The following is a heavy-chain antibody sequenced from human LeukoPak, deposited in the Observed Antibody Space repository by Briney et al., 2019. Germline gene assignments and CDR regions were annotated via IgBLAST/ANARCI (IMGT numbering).Heavy chain of an antibody. J-gene: IGHJ4*02. Sequence: GGSLRLSCAASGFTFSTYTMAWVRQAPGGGLEWVSGISDSGGRTYYADSVKGRFAISRDDSKSTLYLQMNSLRGEDTAVYYCAKVLHDSSGYYLTFGYWGQGTLVTVSS. V-gene: IGHV3-23*01. D-gene: IGHD3-22*01. CDR3: AKVLHDSSGYYLTFGY. CDR1: GFTFSTYT. CDR2: ISDSGGRT.